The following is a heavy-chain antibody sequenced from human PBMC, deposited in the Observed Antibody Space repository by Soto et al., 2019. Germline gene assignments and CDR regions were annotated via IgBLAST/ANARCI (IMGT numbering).Heavy chain of an antibody. Sequence: SSVKVSCKASGYGFTNYARHWRRRAPGQGLEWMAWINAGNGDTKYSHNFQGGVSFTRDASATTVYMELTSLGSEDTAVYYCATQSYCSSPSCYVYYGMDVWGQGTTVTVSS. V-gene: IGHV1-3*01. CDR1: GYGFTNYA. D-gene: IGHD2-2*01. CDR3: ATQSYCSSPSCYVYYGMDV. J-gene: IGHJ6*02. CDR2: INAGNGDT.